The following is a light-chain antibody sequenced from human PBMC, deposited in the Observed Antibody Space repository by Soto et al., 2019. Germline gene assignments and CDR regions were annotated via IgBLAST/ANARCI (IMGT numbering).Light chain of an antibody. J-gene: IGLJ2*01. Sequence: QSALTQPASVSGSPGQSITISCTGTSSDVGGYNYVSWYQQHPGKAPKLMIYDVSTRPSGVSNRYSGSKSGNTAYLTISGLQAEDEADYYCSSYTSSSPPVVFGGGTKLTVL. CDR1: SSDVGGYNY. CDR3: SSYTSSSPPVV. CDR2: DVS. V-gene: IGLV2-14*01.